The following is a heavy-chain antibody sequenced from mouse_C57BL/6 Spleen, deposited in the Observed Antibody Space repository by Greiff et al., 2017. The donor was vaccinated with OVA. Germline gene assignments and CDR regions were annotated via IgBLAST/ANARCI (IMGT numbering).Heavy chain of an antibody. CDR2: FYPGSGSI. J-gene: IGHJ2*01. CDR3: ARHGYYGSNLYYFDY. V-gene: IGHV1-62-2*01. D-gene: IGHD1-1*01. CDR1: GYTFTEYT. Sequence: VHLVESGAELVKPGASVKLSCKASGYTFTEYTIHWVKQRSGQGLEWIGWFYPGSGSIKYNEKFKDKATLTADKSSSTVYMELSRLTSEDSAVYFCARHGYYGSNLYYFDYWGQGTTLTVSS.